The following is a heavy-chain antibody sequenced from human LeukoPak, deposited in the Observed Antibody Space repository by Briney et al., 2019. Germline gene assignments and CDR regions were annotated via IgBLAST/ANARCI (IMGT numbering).Heavy chain of an antibody. J-gene: IGHJ6*03. CDR3: ARQATYDFWSGHHYYYYMDV. CDR2: IYTSGST. V-gene: IGHV4-4*09. D-gene: IGHD3-3*01. Sequence: SETLSLTCTVSGGSISSYYWSWIRQPPGKGLEWIGYIYTSGSTNYNPSLKSRVTISVDTSKNQFSLKLSSVTAADTAVYYCARQATYDFWSGHHYYYYMDVWGKGTTVTVSS. CDR1: GGSISSYY.